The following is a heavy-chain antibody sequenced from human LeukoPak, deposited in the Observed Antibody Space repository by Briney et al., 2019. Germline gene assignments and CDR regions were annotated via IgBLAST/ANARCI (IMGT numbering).Heavy chain of an antibody. J-gene: IGHJ4*02. CDR2: IYISAIT. D-gene: IGHD3-10*01. CDR3: AKRSPPY. V-gene: IGHV3-66*01. CDR1: GFTFSSYA. Sequence: GGSLRLSCAASGFTFSSYAMSWVRQAPGKGLEWVSLIYISAITKYADSVQGRFTVSRDNSKNTLYLQMNSLRAEDTAVYYCAKRSPPYWGQGALVTVSS.